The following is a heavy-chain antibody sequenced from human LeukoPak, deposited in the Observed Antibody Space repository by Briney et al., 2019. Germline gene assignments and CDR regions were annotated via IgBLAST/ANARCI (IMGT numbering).Heavy chain of an antibody. CDR2: TYGGGST. CDR3: ARDSGWNYVDLEY. D-gene: IGHD1-7*01. Sequence: PGGTLTLSCAASGFTVSSNYMSWVRQAPGKGLEWVSVTYGGGSTYYAHSVKGRFTISRDNSKNTVYLQMNNLRAEDTAVYYCARDSGWNYVDLEYWGQGTLVTVSS. V-gene: IGHV3-66*01. J-gene: IGHJ4*02. CDR1: GFTVSSNY.